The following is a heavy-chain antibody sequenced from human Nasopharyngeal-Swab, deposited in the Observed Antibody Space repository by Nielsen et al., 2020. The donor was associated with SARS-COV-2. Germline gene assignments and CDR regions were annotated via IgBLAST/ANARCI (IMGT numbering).Heavy chain of an antibody. CDR3: ARDQYAHITRVRGGLYYFDY. V-gene: IGHV1-69*13. CDR2: IIPIFGTA. J-gene: IGHJ4*02. CDR1: GCTFSSYA. D-gene: IGHD3-10*01. Sequence: SVKVSCKASGCTFSSYAISWVRQAPGQGLEWMGGIIPIFGTANYAQKFQGRVAITADESTSTAYMELSSLRSEDTAVYYCARDQYAHITRVRGGLYYFDYWGQGTLVTVSS.